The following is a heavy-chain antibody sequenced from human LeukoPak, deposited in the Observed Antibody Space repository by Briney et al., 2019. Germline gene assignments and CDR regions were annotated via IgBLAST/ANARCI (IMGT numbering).Heavy chain of an antibody. CDR2: INPNSGGT. V-gene: IGHV1-2*02. CDR1: GYTFTGYY. J-gene: IGHJ5*02. D-gene: IGHD6-6*01. CDR3: ARETGAARLWFDP. Sequence: ASVKVSCKASGYTFTGYYMHWVRQAPGQGLEWMGWINPNSGGTNYAQKFQGRVTMTRDTSISTAYMELSRLRSDDTAVYYCARETGAARLWFDPWGQGTLVTVSS.